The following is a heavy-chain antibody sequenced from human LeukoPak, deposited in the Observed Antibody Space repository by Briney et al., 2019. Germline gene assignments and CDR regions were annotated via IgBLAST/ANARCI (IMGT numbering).Heavy chain of an antibody. CDR2: IGTAGDT. D-gene: IGHD6-19*01. J-gene: IGHJ4*02. Sequence: PGGSLRLSCAASGFTFSSYDMHWVRQATGKGLEWVSAIGTAGDTYYPGSVKGRFTISRENAKNSLYLQMNSLGAGDTAVYYCARSTYSSGWDFDYWGQGTLVTVSS. CDR3: ARSTYSSGWDFDY. CDR1: GFTFSSYD. V-gene: IGHV3-13*01.